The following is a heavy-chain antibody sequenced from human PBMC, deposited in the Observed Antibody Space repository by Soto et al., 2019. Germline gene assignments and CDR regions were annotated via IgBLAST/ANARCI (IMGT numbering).Heavy chain of an antibody. CDR3: ARGRYGDY. CDR2: ISAHNGNT. V-gene: IGHV1-18*01. CDR1: GYAFTPYV. D-gene: IGHD1-1*01. J-gene: IGHJ4*02. Sequence: VHLLQSGAEVKKPGASVKVSCKGSGYAFTPYVITWVRQAPGQGLEWRGWISAHNGNTNYAQKLQGRVTVTRDTSTSTAYMELRSLRSDDTAVYYCARGRYGDYWGQGALVTVSS.